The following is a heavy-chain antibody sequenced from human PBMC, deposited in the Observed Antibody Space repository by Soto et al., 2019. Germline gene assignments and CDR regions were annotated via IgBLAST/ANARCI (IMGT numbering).Heavy chain of an antibody. CDR2: IKQDGSEG. CDR1: GFTLSSYW. J-gene: IGHJ6*03. CDR3: ARIELVSGGYKDYYYMDV. V-gene: IGHV3-7*01. Sequence: EVQLVESGGGLVQPGGSLRLSCVASGFTLSSYWMSWVRQAPGKGLEWVGNIKQDGSEGYYVDSVKGRFTMSRDHAKNSLYLQMNNPRAEDTAVYYCARIELVSGGYKDYYYMDVWGKGTTVTVSS. D-gene: IGHD3-10*01.